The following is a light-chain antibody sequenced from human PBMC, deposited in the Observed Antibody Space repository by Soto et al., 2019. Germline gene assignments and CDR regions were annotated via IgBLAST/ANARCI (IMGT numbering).Light chain of an antibody. Sequence: DIQMTQSPSTLSASVGDRVTITCRASQSISSWLAWYQQKPGKAPELLIYDASSLESGVPSRFSGSGSGTEFTLSISSLQPDDFATYYCQQYNSYSQVTFGQGTKVDIK. CDR1: QSISSW. V-gene: IGKV1-5*01. CDR2: DAS. J-gene: IGKJ1*01. CDR3: QQYNSYSQVT.